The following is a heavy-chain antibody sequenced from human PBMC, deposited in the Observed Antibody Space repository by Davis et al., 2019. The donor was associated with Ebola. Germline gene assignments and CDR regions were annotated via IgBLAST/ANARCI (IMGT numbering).Heavy chain of an antibody. CDR1: GYTFTSYG. CDR2: ISAYNGNT. J-gene: IGHJ6*02. Sequence: ASVKVSCKASGYTFTSYGISWVRQAPGQGLEWMGWISAYNGNTNYAQKPQGRVTMTTDTSTSTAYMELRSLRSDDTAVYYCAREQPRDYYYYGMDVWGQGTTVTVSS. V-gene: IGHV1-18*01. D-gene: IGHD1-1*01. CDR3: AREQPRDYYYYGMDV.